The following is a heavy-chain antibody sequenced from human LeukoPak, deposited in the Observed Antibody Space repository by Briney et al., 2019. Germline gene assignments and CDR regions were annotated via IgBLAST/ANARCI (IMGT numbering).Heavy chain of an antibody. CDR2: INHSGST. V-gene: IGHV4-34*01. Sequence: SETLSLTCAVYGGSFSGYYWSWIRQPPGKGLDWIGEINHSGSTNYNPSLKSRVTISVDTSKNQFSLKLSSVTAADTAVYYCASLLLGSWYWFDPWGQGTLVTVSS. CDR1: GGSFSGYY. CDR3: ASLLLGSWYWFDP. J-gene: IGHJ5*02. D-gene: IGHD6-13*01.